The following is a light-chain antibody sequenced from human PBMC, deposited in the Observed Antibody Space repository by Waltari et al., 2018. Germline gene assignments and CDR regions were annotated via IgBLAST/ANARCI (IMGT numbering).Light chain of an antibody. Sequence: DIVMTQSPDSLAVSLGERATINCKSSQSVLYSSNNKNYLAWYQQKPGQPPKLLSYWASTWESGVPDRFSGSGSGTDFTLTISSLQAEDVAVYYCQQYYSTPQTFGQGTKVEIK. V-gene: IGKV4-1*01. J-gene: IGKJ1*01. CDR2: WAS. CDR1: QSVLYSSNNKNY. CDR3: QQYYSTPQT.